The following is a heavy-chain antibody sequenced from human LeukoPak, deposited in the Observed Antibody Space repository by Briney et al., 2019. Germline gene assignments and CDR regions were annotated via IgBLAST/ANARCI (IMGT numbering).Heavy chain of an antibody. V-gene: IGHV3-74*01. CDR2: INSDGSST. Sequence: GGSLRLSCAASGFTFSSYWMHWVRQAPGKGLVWVSRINSDGSSTSYADSVKGRFTISRDNAKNTLYLQMNSLRAEDTAVYYCARGDLKSGWFDPWGQGTLVIVST. CDR1: GFTFSSYW. CDR3: ARGDLKSGWFDP. D-gene: IGHD3-10*01. J-gene: IGHJ5*02.